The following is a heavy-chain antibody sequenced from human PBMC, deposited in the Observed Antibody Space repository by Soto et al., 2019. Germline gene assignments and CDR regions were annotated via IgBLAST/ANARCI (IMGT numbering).Heavy chain of an antibody. CDR3: ASFLYSSGWYGRGYYFDY. V-gene: IGHV1-69*06. CDR2: IIPIFGTA. Sequence: SVKVSCKASGGTFSSYAISWVRQAPGQGLEWMGGIIPIFGTANYAQKFQGRVTITADKSTSTAYMELSSLRSEDTAVYYCASFLYSSGWYGRGYYFDYWGQGTRVTVSS. J-gene: IGHJ4*02. CDR1: GGTFSSYA. D-gene: IGHD6-19*01.